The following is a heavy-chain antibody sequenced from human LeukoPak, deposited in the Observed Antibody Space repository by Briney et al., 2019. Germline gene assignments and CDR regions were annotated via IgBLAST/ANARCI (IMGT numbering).Heavy chain of an antibody. CDR2: IYYSGST. Sequence: SQTLSLTCTVSGGSISSGDYYWSWIRQPPGKGLEWIGYIYYSGSTYYNPSLKSRVTISVDTSKNQFSLKLSSVTAADTAVYYCARDGSVGWYPNWFDPWGQGTLVTVSS. J-gene: IGHJ5*02. D-gene: IGHD6-19*01. CDR3: ARDGSVGWYPNWFDP. CDR1: GGSISSGDYY. V-gene: IGHV4-30-4*01.